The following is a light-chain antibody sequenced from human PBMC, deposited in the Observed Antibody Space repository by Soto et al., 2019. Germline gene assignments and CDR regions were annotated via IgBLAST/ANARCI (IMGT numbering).Light chain of an antibody. J-gene: IGKJ2*01. CDR1: QSVLSNS. V-gene: IGKV4-1*01. Sequence: DIVMTQSPESLAVSLGERATINCKSSQSVLSNSIAWYQQKPGQPPKLLIYWASTRESGVPDRFSGSGSGTDFTLTIRRLQAEDVAVYYCQQYSSAPQTFGQGTKLEIK. CDR3: QQYSSAPQT. CDR2: WAS.